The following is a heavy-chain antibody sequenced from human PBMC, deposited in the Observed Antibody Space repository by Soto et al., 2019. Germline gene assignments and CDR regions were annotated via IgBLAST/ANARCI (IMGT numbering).Heavy chain of an antibody. D-gene: IGHD5-12*01. J-gene: IGHJ6*02. CDR1: GFTFTSYA. Sequence: GGALRLSCAASGFTFTSYAMHLVRQAPGKGLEWVAIISYDGTDKYYADSVKGRFTISRDNSKSTLYLQMSSLRAEDTAIYYCAKVIWDSGYDFYYYGLDVWGQGTTVTVSS. V-gene: IGHV3-30*18. CDR2: ISYDGTDK. CDR3: AKVIWDSGYDFYYYGLDV.